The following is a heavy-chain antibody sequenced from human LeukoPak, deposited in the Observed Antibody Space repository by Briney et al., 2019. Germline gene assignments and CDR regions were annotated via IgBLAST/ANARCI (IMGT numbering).Heavy chain of an antibody. Sequence: GGSLRLSCAASGFTFSSYAMSWVRQAPGKGLEWVSAISGSGGSTYYADSVKGRFTISRDNSKNTLYLQMNSLRAEDTAVYYCAKDTQYSIRPAASDYWGQGTLVTVSS. CDR2: ISGSGGST. CDR3: AKDTQYSIRPAASDY. J-gene: IGHJ4*02. CDR1: GFTFSSYA. D-gene: IGHD6-6*01. V-gene: IGHV3-23*01.